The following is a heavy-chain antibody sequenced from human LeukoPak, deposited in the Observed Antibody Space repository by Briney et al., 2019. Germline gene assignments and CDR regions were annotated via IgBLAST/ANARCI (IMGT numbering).Heavy chain of an antibody. D-gene: IGHD3-22*01. CDR3: ARAGYYDSSGYYWPFDY. CDR1: GFTFSSYW. V-gene: IGHV3-74*01. Sequence: GGSLRLSCAASGFTFSSYWMSWVRQAPGKGLVWVSRINSDGSSTSYADSVKGRFTISRDNAKNTLYLQMNSLRAEDTAVYYCARAGYYDSSGYYWPFDYWGQGTLVTVSS. CDR2: INSDGSST. J-gene: IGHJ4*02.